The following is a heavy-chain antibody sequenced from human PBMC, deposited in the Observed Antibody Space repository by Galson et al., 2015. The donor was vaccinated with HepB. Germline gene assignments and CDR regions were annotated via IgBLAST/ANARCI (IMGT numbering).Heavy chain of an antibody. CDR3: ARGLGATTAFY. D-gene: IGHD1-26*01. V-gene: IGHV7-4-1*02. CDR1: GYTFSSYA. Sequence: SVKVSCKASGYTFSSYAMNWVRQAPGQGLEWMGWIDTNTGNPTYAQGFTGRYVFSLDTSVSTAYLQISSLKAEDTAVYYCARGLGATTAFYWGQGTLVTVSS. CDR2: IDTNTGNP. J-gene: IGHJ4*02.